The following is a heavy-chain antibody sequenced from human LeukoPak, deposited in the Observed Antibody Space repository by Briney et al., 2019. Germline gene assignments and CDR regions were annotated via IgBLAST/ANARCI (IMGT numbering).Heavy chain of an antibody. Sequence: GGSLRLSCAASGFTFSSYGMHWVRQAPGKGLEWVAVISYDGSNKYYADSVKGRFTISRDNSKNTLYLQMNSLRAEDTAVYYCAKAGRYCSGGSCYHHDYWGQGTLVTVSS. CDR3: AKAGRYCSGGSCYHHDY. CDR2: ISYDGSNK. CDR1: GFTFSSYG. J-gene: IGHJ4*02. D-gene: IGHD2-15*01. V-gene: IGHV3-30*18.